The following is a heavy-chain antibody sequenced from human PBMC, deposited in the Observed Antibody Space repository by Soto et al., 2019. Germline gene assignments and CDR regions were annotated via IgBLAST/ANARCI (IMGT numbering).Heavy chain of an antibody. Sequence: PLGSLRLSCATSGFTVSSNYMSWVRQAPGKGLEWVSVIYSGGSTYYADSVKGRFTISRDNSKNTLSLQMNSLRAEDTAVYYCARGKWAGAATPIEYWGQGTLVTV. CDR2: IYSGGST. J-gene: IGHJ4*02. V-gene: IGHV3-53*01. D-gene: IGHD2-15*01. CDR1: GFTVSSNY. CDR3: ARGKWAGAATPIEY.